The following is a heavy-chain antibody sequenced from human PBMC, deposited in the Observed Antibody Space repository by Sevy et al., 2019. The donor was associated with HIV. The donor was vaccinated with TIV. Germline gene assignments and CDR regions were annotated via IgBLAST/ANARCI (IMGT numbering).Heavy chain of an antibody. CDR1: GGSISYYY. V-gene: IGHV4-59*13. CDR3: AREGFTCSSFGWFDP. Sequence: SETLSLTCTVSGGSISYYYWTWIRQPPGKGLEWIVYIYDSGRTNYNPSLKSRVTISGETSKNQLSLKLSSVTAAETAVYYCAREGFTCSSFGWFDPWGQGTLVTVSS. D-gene: IGHD6-19*01. CDR2: IYDSGRT. J-gene: IGHJ5*02.